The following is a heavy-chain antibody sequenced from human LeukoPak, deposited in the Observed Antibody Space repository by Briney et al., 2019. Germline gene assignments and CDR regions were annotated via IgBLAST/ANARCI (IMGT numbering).Heavy chain of an antibody. V-gene: IGHV3-48*03. CDR1: GFTFSSYE. D-gene: IGHD1-26*01. CDR3: ARAKGGLIVGATYCDY. J-gene: IGHJ4*02. Sequence: GGSLRLSCAASGFTFSSYEMNWVRQAPGKGLEWVSYISSSGSTIYYADSVKGRFTISRDNAKNSLYLQMNSLRAEDTAVYYCARAKGGLIVGATYCDYWGQGTLVTVSS. CDR2: ISSSGSTI.